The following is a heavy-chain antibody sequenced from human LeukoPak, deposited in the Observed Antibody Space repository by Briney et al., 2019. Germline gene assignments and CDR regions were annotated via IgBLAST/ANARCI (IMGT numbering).Heavy chain of an antibody. CDR1: GYTFTSYD. Sequence: WASVKVSCNASGYTFTSYDINWVRQATGQGLEWMGWMNPNSGNTGYAQKFQGRVTITRDTSISTAYMELSRLRSDDTAVYYCARAPEVEPFPFDYWGQGTLVTVSS. D-gene: IGHD1-26*01. J-gene: IGHJ4*02. V-gene: IGHV1-8*01. CDR3: ARAPEVEPFPFDY. CDR2: MNPNSGNT.